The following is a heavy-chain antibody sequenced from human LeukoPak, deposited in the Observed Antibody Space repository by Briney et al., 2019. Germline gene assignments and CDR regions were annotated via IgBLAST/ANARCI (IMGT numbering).Heavy chain of an antibody. D-gene: IGHD3-22*01. CDR3: ARDAYYYDSSGKITRWFDP. J-gene: IGHJ5*02. Sequence: PSETLSLTCTVSGGSISSYYWSWIRQPPGKGLEWIGYIYYSGSTDYNPSLKSRVTISVDTSKNQFSLKLGSVTAADTAVYYCARDAYYYDSSGKITRWFDPWGQGTLVTVSS. V-gene: IGHV4-59*01. CDR1: GGSISSYY. CDR2: IYYSGST.